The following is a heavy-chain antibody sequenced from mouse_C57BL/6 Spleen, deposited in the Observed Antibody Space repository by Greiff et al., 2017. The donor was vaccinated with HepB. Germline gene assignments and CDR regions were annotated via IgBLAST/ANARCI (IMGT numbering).Heavy chain of an antibody. CDR1: GYAFSSSW. J-gene: IGHJ4*01. CDR3: ARSGSNYAKDY. CDR2: IYPGDGDT. V-gene: IGHV1-82*01. D-gene: IGHD3-1*01. Sequence: QVQLQQSGPELVKPGASVKISCKASGYAFSSSWMNWVKQRPGKGLEWIGRIYPGDGDTNYNGKFKGKATLTADKSSSTAYMQLSSLTSEDSAVYFCARSGSNYAKDYWGQGTSVTVSS.